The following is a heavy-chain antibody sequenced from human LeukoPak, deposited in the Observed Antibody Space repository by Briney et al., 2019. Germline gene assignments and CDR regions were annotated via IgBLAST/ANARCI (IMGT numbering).Heavy chain of an antibody. CDR3: ARDRVAARFDY. D-gene: IGHD6-6*01. Sequence: SVKVSCKASGGTFSSYAISWVRQAPGQGPEWMGRIIPILGIANYAQKFQGRVTITADKSTSTAYMELSSLRSEDTAVYYCARDRVAARFDYWGQGTLVTVSS. CDR2: IIPILGIA. V-gene: IGHV1-69*04. J-gene: IGHJ4*02. CDR1: GGTFSSYA.